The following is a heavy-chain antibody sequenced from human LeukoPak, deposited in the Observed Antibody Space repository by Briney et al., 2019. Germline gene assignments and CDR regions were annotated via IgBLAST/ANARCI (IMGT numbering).Heavy chain of an antibody. V-gene: IGHV3-21*01. D-gene: IGHD3-22*01. CDR3: ARGPTPQTYYYDSSGYSD. CDR2: ISSSSTYI. J-gene: IGHJ4*02. Sequence: GGSLRLSYAAWGFTYSSYIMNWVRQAPGKGLEWVSSISSSSTYIYYADSVNGRFTISRDNAKNSLYLQMNSLRAEDAAMYYCARGPTPQTYYYDSSGYSDWGQGTLVTVSS. CDR1: GFTYSSYI.